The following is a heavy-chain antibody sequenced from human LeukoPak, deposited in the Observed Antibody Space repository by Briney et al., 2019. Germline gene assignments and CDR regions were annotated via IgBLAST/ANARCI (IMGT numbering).Heavy chain of an antibody. V-gene: IGHV4-59*11. Sequence: SETLSLTCTVSGGSISSHYWSWIRQPPGKGLEWIGYIYYSGSTNYNPSLKSRVTISVDTSKNQFSLKLSSVTAADTAVYYCARALQDYYYYYMDVWGKGTTVTVSS. CDR1: GGSISSHY. CDR3: ARALQDYYYYYMDV. CDR2: IYYSGST. D-gene: IGHD5-24*01. J-gene: IGHJ6*03.